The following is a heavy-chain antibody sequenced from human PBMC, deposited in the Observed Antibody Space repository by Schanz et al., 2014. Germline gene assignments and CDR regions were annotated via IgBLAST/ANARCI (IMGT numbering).Heavy chain of an antibody. D-gene: IGHD6-13*01. CDR1: GFTFSNFA. Sequence: QVQLVESGGGVVQPRRPLRLSCAASGFTFSNFAIHWVRQAPGKGLEWVAVISYDGSHKDYADSVKGRFTISRDNSKNALYLQMNRLRAEDTAVYYCARDRQQLVGRIGYYYGMDVGGQGTTVTVSS. V-gene: IGHV3-30*04. CDR3: ARDRQQLVGRIGYYYGMDV. CDR2: ISYDGSHK. J-gene: IGHJ6*02.